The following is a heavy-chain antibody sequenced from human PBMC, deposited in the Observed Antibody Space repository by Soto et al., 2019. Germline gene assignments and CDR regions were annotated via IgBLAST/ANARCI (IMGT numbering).Heavy chain of an antibody. CDR1: GDSVSSNSAA. CDR3: ARVPTRGTTDSVYMDV. D-gene: IGHD1-1*01. CDR2: AYYRSQWYY. V-gene: IGHV6-1*01. Sequence: PSQTLSLTCAISGDSVSSNSAAWNWIRQSPSRGLEWLGRAYYRSQWYYDSAVSVRSRITVIPDTSKNQFSLQLSSVTAADTAVYYCARVPTRGTTDSVYMDVWGKGTTVTVSS. J-gene: IGHJ6*03.